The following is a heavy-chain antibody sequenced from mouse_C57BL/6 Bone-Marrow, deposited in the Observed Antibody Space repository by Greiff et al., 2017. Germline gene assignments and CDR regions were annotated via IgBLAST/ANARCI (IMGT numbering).Heavy chain of an antibody. CDR2: SRNKANDYTT. V-gene: IGHV7-1*01. CDR1: GFTFSDFY. Sequence: DVKLVESGGGLVQSGRSLRLSCATSGFTFSDFYMEWVRQAPGKGLEWIAASRNKANDYTTEYSASVKGRFIVSRDTSQSILYLQMNALRAEDTAIYYWARDAGYGSSYEARDYWGQGTSVTVSS. D-gene: IGHD1-1*01. J-gene: IGHJ4*01. CDR3: ARDAGYGSSYEARDY.